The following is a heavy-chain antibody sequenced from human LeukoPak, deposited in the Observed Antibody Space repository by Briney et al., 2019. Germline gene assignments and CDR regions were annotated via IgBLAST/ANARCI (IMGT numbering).Heavy chain of an antibody. CDR3: ASEYYYDTSGYYSLAY. V-gene: IGHV4-4*07. J-gene: IGHJ4*02. CDR1: GGSMSSHY. CDR2: VYTSGST. D-gene: IGHD3-22*01. Sequence: PSETLSLTCTVSGGSMSSHYWSWIRQPAGKGLEWIGRVYTSGSTNYNPSLKSRITMSVDTSKNQFSLKLSSVTAADTAVYYCASEYYYDTSGYYSLAYWGQGILVTVSS.